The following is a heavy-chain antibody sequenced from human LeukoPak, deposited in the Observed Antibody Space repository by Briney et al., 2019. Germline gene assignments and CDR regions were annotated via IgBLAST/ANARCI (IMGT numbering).Heavy chain of an antibody. CDR3: ARVYCSGGDCYSVFDY. J-gene: IGHJ4*02. Sequence: TGGSLRLSCAASGFTVSSNYMSWVRQAPGKGLEWVSVIYSGGSTYYADSVKGRFTISRDNSKNTLYLQMNSLRAEDTAVYYCARVYCSGGDCYSVFDYWGQGTLVTVSS. V-gene: IGHV3-53*01. D-gene: IGHD2-15*01. CDR1: GFTVSSNY. CDR2: IYSGGST.